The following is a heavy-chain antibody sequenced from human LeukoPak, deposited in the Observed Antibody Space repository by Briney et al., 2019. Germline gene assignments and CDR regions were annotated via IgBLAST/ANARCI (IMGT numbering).Heavy chain of an antibody. V-gene: IGHV3-53*01. CDR3: ARDRGGLVGATGY. D-gene: IGHD1-26*01. CDR2: IYSGGST. Sequence: GGSLRLSCAASGFTVSSNYMSWVRQAPGKGLEWVSVIYSGGSTYYADSVKGRFTISRDNSKNTLYLQMNSLRAEDTAVYYCARDRGGLVGATGYWGQGTLVIVSS. CDR1: GFTVSSNY. J-gene: IGHJ4*02.